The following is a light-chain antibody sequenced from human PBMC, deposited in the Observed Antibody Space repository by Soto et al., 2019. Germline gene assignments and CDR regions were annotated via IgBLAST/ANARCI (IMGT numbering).Light chain of an antibody. Sequence: QLTQSPSSLSASVGDRITITCRASHSINNYLNLFQQKPGKAPKLLIYGGSNLQSGVPSRFSGSGSGTDFTLTINSLQPEDFATYYCQQSYSTPQITFGQGTRLEIK. CDR2: GGS. CDR3: QQSYSTPQIT. V-gene: IGKV1-39*01. CDR1: HSINNY. J-gene: IGKJ5*01.